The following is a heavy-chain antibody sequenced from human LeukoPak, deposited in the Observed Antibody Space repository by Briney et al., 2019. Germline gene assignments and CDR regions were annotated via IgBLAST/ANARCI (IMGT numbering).Heavy chain of an antibody. CDR2: INPNSGDT. J-gene: IGHJ5*02. V-gene: IGHV1-2*02. CDR3: ARVTGTTMVRGVRGNWFDP. CDR1: GYIFTGYY. D-gene: IGHD3-10*01. Sequence: GASVKVSCKASGYIFTGYYMHWVRQAPGQGLEWMGWINPNSGDTNYAQKFQGRVTMTRDTSISTAYMELSRLRSDDTAVYYCARVTGTTMVRGVRGNWFDPWGQGTLVTVSS.